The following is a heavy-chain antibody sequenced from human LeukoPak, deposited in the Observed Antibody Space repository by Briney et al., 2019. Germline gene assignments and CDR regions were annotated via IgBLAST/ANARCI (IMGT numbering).Heavy chain of an antibody. D-gene: IGHD2-21*02. CDR1: GFTFSSYS. Sequence: GGSLRLSCAASGFTFSSYSMNWVRQAPGKGLEWVSSISASGGRTYHADSVSGRFSISRDNSGNTLYLAISTVTVEDTAVYYCLKGDIEVVTAVWADWGQGGRVTVSS. CDR2: ISASGGRT. CDR3: LKGDIEVVTAVWAD. V-gene: IGHV3-23*01. J-gene: IGHJ4*02.